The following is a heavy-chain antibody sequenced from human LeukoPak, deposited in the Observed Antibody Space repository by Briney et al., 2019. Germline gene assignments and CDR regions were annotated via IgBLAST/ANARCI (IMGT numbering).Heavy chain of an antibody. CDR1: GYSFTSYD. D-gene: IGHD3-22*01. J-gene: IGHJ3*02. CDR2: MNPNSGNT. V-gene: IGHV1-8*03. Sequence: GASVKVSCKASGYSFTSYDINWVRQATGQGLEWMGWMNPNSGNTGYAQKFQGRVTITRDTSASTAYMELSSLRSEDTAVYYCVRDNDSSGYYSNDAFDIWGQGTMVTVSS. CDR3: VRDNDSSGYYSNDAFDI.